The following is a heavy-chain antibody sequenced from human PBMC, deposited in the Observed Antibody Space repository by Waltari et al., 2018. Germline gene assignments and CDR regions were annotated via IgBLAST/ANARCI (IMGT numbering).Heavy chain of an antibody. CDR3: ARAGGGALSDS. D-gene: IGHD2-21*01. J-gene: IGHJ4*02. Sequence: EVQLVESGGGLVKPGGSLRLSCAASGFTFSSYSMNWVRQAPGKGLEWVSSISSSSSYIYYADSVKGRFTISRDNATNALYLQMNSLRAEDTAVYYCARAGGGALSDSWGQGTLVTVSS. CDR1: GFTFSSYS. CDR2: ISSSSSYI. V-gene: IGHV3-21*01.